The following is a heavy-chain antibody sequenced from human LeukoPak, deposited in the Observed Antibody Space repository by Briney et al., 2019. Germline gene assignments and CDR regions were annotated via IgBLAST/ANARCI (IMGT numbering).Heavy chain of an antibody. J-gene: IGHJ4*02. CDR1: GFTFSNYA. CDR2: ISGIINNT. V-gene: IGHV3-23*01. Sequence: GGSLRLSCAASGFTFSNYAMSWVRQAPGKGLEWVSSISGIINNTNHADSVKGRFTLSIDNSKNTLYLHMNSLRADDTAVYYCAKDLSEYDSSGYSYLSFDYWGQGALVTVFS. D-gene: IGHD3-22*01. CDR3: AKDLSEYDSSGYSYLSFDY.